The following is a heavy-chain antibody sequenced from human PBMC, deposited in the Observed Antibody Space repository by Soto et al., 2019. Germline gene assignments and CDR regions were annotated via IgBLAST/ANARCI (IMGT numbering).Heavy chain of an antibody. Sequence: GGSLRLSCAASGFTFSIYAMTWFRQAPGKGLDWVSVISGSGGSTNYADSVKGRFTISRDNSRNTLYLQMNSLRAEDTAVYYCAKGSGYYYDNSGSNWLDPWGQGTQVTVSS. J-gene: IGHJ5*02. CDR1: GFTFSIYA. CDR3: AKGSGYYYDNSGSNWLDP. V-gene: IGHV3-23*01. CDR2: ISGSGGST. D-gene: IGHD3-22*01.